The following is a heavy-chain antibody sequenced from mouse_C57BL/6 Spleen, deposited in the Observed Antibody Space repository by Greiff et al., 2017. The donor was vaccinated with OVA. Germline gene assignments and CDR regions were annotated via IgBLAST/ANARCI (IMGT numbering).Heavy chain of an antibody. Sequence: QVQLKQPGAELVKPGASVKMSCKASGYTFTSYWITWVKQRPGQGLEWIGDIYPGSGSTNYNEKFKSKATLTVDTSSSTAYMQLSSLASEDSAVYYCAREGGPFDDWGKGTTLTVSS. V-gene: IGHV1-55*01. J-gene: IGHJ2*01. CDR1: GYTFTSYW. CDR2: IYPGSGST. CDR3: AREGGPFDD. D-gene: IGHD1-1*02.